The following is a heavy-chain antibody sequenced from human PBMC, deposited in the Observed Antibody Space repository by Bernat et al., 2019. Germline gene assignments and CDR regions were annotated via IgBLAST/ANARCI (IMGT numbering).Heavy chain of an antibody. CDR3: ARDETAMVTMPTYYFDY. CDR1: GFTFSSYG. V-gene: IGHV3-33*01. J-gene: IGHJ4*02. Sequence: QVQLVESGGGVVQPGRSLRLSCAASGFTFSSYGMHWVRQAPGKGLEWVAVIWYDGSNKYYADSVKGRFTISRDNSKNTLYLQMNSLRAEDTAVYYCARDETAMVTMPTYYFDYWGQGNLVTVSS. D-gene: IGHD5-18*01. CDR2: IWYDGSNK.